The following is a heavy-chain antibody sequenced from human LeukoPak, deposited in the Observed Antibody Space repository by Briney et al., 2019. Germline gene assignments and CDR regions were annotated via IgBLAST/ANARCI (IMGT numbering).Heavy chain of an antibody. Sequence: GGSLRLSCAASGFSFSAYSMIWVHQVPGKGLEWVSAISSDSKYIYYAGSMQGRFTVSRDKARNSLSLQMDSPGAEDTAIYYCARGHSESYQRYDAFDIWGGGGMVGDCS. V-gene: IGHV3-21*01. CDR3: ARGHSESYQRYDAFDI. CDR2: ISSDSKYI. D-gene: IGHD1-26*01. CDR1: GFSFSAYS. J-gene: IGHJ3*02.